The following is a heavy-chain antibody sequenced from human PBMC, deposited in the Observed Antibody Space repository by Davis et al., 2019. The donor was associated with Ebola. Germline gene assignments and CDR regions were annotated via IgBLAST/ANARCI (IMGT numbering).Heavy chain of an antibody. CDR1: GFIFKNYG. Sequence: GESLKISCAVSGFIFKNYGIHWVRQAPGKGLEWVAVISYDGSNEYYADSMKGRFTISRDNSKSTLYLQMNSLRVEDTAVYYCAKAQECSSTTCYAFDIWGQGTVVTVSS. J-gene: IGHJ3*02. D-gene: IGHD2-2*01. CDR2: ISYDGSNE. V-gene: IGHV3-30*18. CDR3: AKAQECSSTTCYAFDI.